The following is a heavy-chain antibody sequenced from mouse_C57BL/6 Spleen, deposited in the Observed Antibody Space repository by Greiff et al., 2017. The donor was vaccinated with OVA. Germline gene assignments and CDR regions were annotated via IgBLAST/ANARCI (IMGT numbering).Heavy chain of an antibody. V-gene: IGHV1-42*01. CDR3: ARGGNYDYDDGFAY. CDR2: INPSTGGT. J-gene: IGHJ3*01. D-gene: IGHD2-4*01. CDR1: GYSFTGYY. Sequence: EVQLQQSGPELVKPGASVKISCKASGYSFTGYYMNWVKQSPEKSLEWIGEINPSTGGTTYNQKFKAKATLTVDKSSSTAYMQLKSLTSEDSAVYYCARGGNYDYDDGFAYWGQGTLVTVSA.